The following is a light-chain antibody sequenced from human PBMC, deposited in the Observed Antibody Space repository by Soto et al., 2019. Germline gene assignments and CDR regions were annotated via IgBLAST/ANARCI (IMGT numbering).Light chain of an antibody. CDR2: GAS. CDR1: QRVSSN. V-gene: IGKV3-15*01. J-gene: IGKJ1*01. CDR3: QQYENWPRT. Sequence: EIVMTQSPATLSVSPGERATLSCRASQRVSSNLAWYQQIPGQAPRLLISGASTRATGIPARFSGSGSETEFTLTISSLQSEDFAVYYCQQYENWPRTFGQGTKV.